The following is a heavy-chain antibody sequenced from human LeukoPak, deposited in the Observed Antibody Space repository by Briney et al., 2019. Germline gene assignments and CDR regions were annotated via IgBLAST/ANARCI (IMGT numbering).Heavy chain of an antibody. V-gene: IGHV1-2*02. J-gene: IGHJ6*03. CDR1: GYTFSSHG. CDR2: INPNSGGT. Sequence: GASVKVSCKASGYTFSSHGVSWVRQAPGQGLEWMGWINPNSGGTNYAQKFQGRVTMTRDTSISTAYMELSRLRSDDTAVYYCARSLRIAARPGPPYYYMDVWGKGTTVTVSS. CDR3: ARSLRIAARPGPPYYYMDV. D-gene: IGHD6-6*01.